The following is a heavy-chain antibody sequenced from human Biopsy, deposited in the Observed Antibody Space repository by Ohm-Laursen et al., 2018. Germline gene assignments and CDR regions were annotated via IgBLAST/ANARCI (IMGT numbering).Heavy chain of an antibody. CDR2: IISMVGTP. Sequence: SVKVSCKASAYSFGDHRIHWVRQAPGQGLEWVGRIISMVGTPKYAQKFQGRATITVDKSTSTAYLDLSSLKSEDTAVYYCARDKTVLNYYFASDVWGQGTTVTVSS. CDR1: AYSFGDHR. CDR3: ARDKTVLNYYFASDV. V-gene: IGHV1-69*08. J-gene: IGHJ6*01. D-gene: IGHD2/OR15-2a*01.